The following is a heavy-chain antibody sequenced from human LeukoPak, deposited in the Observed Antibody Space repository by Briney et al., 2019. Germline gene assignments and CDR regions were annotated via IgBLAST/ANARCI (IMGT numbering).Heavy chain of an antibody. CDR2: IQSDGSNK. D-gene: IGHD6-13*01. Sequence: GGSLRLSCAASGFTFNNAWMSWVRQAPGKGLEWVAFIQSDGSNKYYADSVKGRFTISRDNSKNTLYLQMNSLRAEDTATFYCAKAFGSSWSLFHYWGQGTLVTVSS. CDR3: AKAFGSSWSLFHY. CDR1: GFTFNNAW. J-gene: IGHJ4*02. V-gene: IGHV3-30*02.